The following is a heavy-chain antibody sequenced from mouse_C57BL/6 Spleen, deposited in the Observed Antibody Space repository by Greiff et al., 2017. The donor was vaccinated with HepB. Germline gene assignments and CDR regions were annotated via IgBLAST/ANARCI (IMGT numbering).Heavy chain of an antibody. Sequence: QVQLQQSGAELARPGASVKLSCKASGYPFTSYGISWVKQRTGQGLEWIGEIYPRSGNTYYNAKFKGKTTLTAAKSSSTAYMELRSLTSEYSAVYFCARGGIYYDYDGYYFDYWGQGTTLTVSS. D-gene: IGHD2-4*01. CDR2: IYPRSGNT. CDR3: ARGGIYYDYDGYYFDY. J-gene: IGHJ2*01. V-gene: IGHV1-81*01. CDR1: GYPFTSYG.